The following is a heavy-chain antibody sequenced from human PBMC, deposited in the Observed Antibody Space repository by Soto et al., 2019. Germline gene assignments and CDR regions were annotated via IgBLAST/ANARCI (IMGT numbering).Heavy chain of an antibody. D-gene: IGHD2-15*01. CDR1: GFTFSDAW. CDR2: IKGKSDGGTT. J-gene: IGHJ5*02. CDR3: TTDLWRIAVVVGSTGYFNP. V-gene: IGHV3-15*01. Sequence: GGSLRLSCAASGFTFSDAWMSWVRQAPGKGLDWVGRIKGKSDGGTTEYAAPVRGRFTISRDDSKNTLYLQMNSLKTEDTAVYYCTTDLWRIAVVVGSTGYFNPWGQGTPVTVS.